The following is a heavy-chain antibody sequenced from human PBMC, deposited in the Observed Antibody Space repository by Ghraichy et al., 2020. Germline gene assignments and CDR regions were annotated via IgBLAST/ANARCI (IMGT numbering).Heavy chain of an antibody. Sequence: SETLSLTCAVYGGSFSGYYWSWIRQPPGKGLEWIGEINHSGSTNYNPSLKSRVTISVDTSKNQFSLKLSSVTAADTAVYYCARAVIQLRYYYYYMDVWGKGTTVTVSS. V-gene: IGHV4-34*01. CDR3: ARAVIQLRYYYYYMDV. D-gene: IGHD5-18*01. J-gene: IGHJ6*03. CDR1: GGSFSGYY. CDR2: INHSGST.